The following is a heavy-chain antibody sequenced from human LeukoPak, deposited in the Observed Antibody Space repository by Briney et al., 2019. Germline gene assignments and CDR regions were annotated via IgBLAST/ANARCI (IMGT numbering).Heavy chain of an antibody. CDR1: GGSISSYY. CDR3: AREPHYYDSSGYPSIFDY. V-gene: IGHV4-59*12. Sequence: PSETLSLTCTVSGGSISSYYWSWIRQPPGKGLEWIGHIYYSGSTNYNPSLKSRVTISVDTSKNQFSLKLSSVTAADTAVYYCAREPHYYDSSGYPSIFDYWGQGTLVTVSS. D-gene: IGHD3-22*01. J-gene: IGHJ4*02. CDR2: IYYSGST.